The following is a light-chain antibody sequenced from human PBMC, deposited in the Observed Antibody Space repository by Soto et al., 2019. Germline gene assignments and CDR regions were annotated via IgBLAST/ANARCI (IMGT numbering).Light chain of an antibody. CDR3: QQSFSTPPT. J-gene: IGKJ1*01. V-gene: IGKV1-39*01. CDR1: QTIGKY. Sequence: DIQITQSPSSLSSTVGDRVTITCRASQTIGKYLNWYQQQPGKAPKLLIYAASSLQSGVPSRFSGSGSGTDFTLTISSLQPEDFASYYCQQSFSTPPTFGQGTKVDI. CDR2: AAS.